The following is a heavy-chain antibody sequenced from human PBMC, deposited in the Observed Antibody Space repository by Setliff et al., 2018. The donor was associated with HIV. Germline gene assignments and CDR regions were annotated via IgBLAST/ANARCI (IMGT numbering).Heavy chain of an antibody. Sequence: PGGSLRLSCSASGFTLSNYWMSWVRQAPGKGLEWVANIKQDGTEKNYVDSVKGRFTISRDNSKNSLYLQMNSLRAEDTAVYYCARELQWSRYSGREEEDYWGQGTLVTVSS. D-gene: IGHD1-26*01. CDR3: ARELQWSRYSGREEEDY. CDR2: IKQDGTEK. J-gene: IGHJ4*02. V-gene: IGHV3-7*01. CDR1: GFTLSNYW.